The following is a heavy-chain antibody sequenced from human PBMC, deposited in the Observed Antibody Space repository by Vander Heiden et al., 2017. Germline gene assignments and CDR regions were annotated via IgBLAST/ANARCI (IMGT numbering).Heavy chain of an antibody. V-gene: IGHV3-30*18. CDR2: ISYDGSNK. Sequence: QVQLVESGGGVVQPGRSLRLSCAAPGFTFSSGGRHGVRQAPGKGLEWVAVISYDGSNKYYADSVKGRFTISRDNSKNTLYLQMNSLRAEDTAVYYCAKVSLTYSSSWSPFDYWGQGTLVTVSS. CDR3: AKVSLTYSSSWSPFDY. CDR1: GFTFSSGG. D-gene: IGHD6-13*01. J-gene: IGHJ4*02.